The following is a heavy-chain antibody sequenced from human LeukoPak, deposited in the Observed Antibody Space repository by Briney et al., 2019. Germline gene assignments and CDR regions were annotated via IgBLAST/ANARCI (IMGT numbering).Heavy chain of an antibody. D-gene: IGHD4-23*01. CDR1: GFTFSRYS. CDR3: ARRGHSADSYRYFDL. CDR2: ISSSSRSK. Sequence: PGGSLRLSCAASGFTFSRYSMNWVRQAPGKGLEWVSYISSSSRSKYYADSVKGRFTISRDNAKNSLYLQMSSLRAEDTAVYYCARRGHSADSYRYFDLWGSGTLVTVSS. J-gene: IGHJ2*01. V-gene: IGHV3-48*01.